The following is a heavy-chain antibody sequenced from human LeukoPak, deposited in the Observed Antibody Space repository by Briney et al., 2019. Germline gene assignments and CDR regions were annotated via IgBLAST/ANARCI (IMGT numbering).Heavy chain of an antibody. CDR3: ARYILGGSGNYSYYYYYYMDV. Sequence: PSETLSLTCAVSGYSISRDYYWGWIRQPPGKGLEWIGSFYHSGSTYYKPSLKSRVTISVDTSKNQFSLKLSSVTAADTAVYYCARYILGGSGNYSYYYYYYMDVWGKGTMVTVSS. D-gene: IGHD3-10*01. J-gene: IGHJ6*03. CDR1: GYSISRDYY. CDR2: FYHSGST. V-gene: IGHV4-38-2*01.